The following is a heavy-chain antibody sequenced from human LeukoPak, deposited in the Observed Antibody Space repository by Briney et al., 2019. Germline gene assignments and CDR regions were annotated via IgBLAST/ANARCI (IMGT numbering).Heavy chain of an antibody. CDR3: ARGAVAGHDAFDI. CDR1: GFTVSSNY. CDR2: IYSGGST. Sequence: YPGGSLRLSCAASGFTVSSNYMSWVRQAPGKGLEWVSVIYSGGSTYYADSVKGRFTISRDNSKNTLYLQMNSLRAEDTAVCYCARGAVAGHDAFDIWGQGTMVTVSS. V-gene: IGHV3-53*01. D-gene: IGHD6-19*01. J-gene: IGHJ3*02.